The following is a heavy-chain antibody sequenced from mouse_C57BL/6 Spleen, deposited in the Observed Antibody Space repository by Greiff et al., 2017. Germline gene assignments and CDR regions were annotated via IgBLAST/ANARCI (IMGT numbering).Heavy chain of an antibody. CDR1: GFTFSSYT. Sequence: EVMLVESGGGLVKPGGSLKLSCAASGFTFSSYTMSWVRQTPEKRLAWVATISGGGGNTYYPDSVKGRFTISRDNAKNTLYLQMSSLRSEDTALYYCARHAYFDVWGTGTTVTVSS. CDR2: ISGGGGNT. CDR3: ARHAYFDV. V-gene: IGHV5-9*01. J-gene: IGHJ1*03.